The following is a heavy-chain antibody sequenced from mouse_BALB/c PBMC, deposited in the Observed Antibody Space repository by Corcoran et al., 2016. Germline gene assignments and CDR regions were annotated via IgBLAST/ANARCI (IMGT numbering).Heavy chain of an antibody. J-gene: IGHJ2*01. CDR1: GFNIKDTY. CDR2: IDPANGNT. Sequence: EVQLQQSGAELVKPGASVKLSCTASGFNIKDTYMHWVKQRPEQGLEWIGRIDPANGNTKYDPKFQGKATITADTSSNTAYLQLSSLTSEDTAVYYCARRGTTVGATDYWGQGTTLTVSS. D-gene: IGHD1-1*01. CDR3: ARRGTTVGATDY. V-gene: IGHV14-3*02.